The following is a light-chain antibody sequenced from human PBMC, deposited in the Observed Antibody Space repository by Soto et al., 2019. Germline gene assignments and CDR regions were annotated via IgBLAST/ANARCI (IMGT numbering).Light chain of an antibody. V-gene: IGKV4-1*01. CDR1: RSLLYGSNNKNY. CDR2: WAS. CDR3: QQYYTTPRT. Sequence: DIVMTQSPDSLAVSLGERATINCKSSRSLLYGSNNKNYFAWYQQKPGQPPKLLIYWASTRESGVPDRFSGSGSGTDFTLTISSLQAEDVAVYYCQQYYTTPRTFGQGTKLEI. J-gene: IGKJ2*01.